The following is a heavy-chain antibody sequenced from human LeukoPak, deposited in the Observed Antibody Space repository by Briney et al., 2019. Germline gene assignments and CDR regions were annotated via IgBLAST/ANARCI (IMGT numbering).Heavy chain of an antibody. J-gene: IGHJ5*02. CDR2: IYHSGST. CDR3: ARGKSTFTVVTPRLSAYNWFDP. D-gene: IGHD4-23*01. V-gene: IGHV4-4*02. Sequence: PSETLSLTCTVSGGSISSSNWWSWVRQPPGKGLEWIGEIYHSGSTNYNPSLKSRVTISVDKSKNQFSLKLSSVTAADTAVYYCARGKSTFTVVTPRLSAYNWFDPWGQGTLVTVSS. CDR1: GGSISSSNW.